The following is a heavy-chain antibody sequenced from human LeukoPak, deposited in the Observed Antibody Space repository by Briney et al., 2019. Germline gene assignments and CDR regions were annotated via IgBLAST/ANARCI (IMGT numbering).Heavy chain of an antibody. D-gene: IGHD3-22*01. CDR1: GFTFSSYS. Sequence: GSLRLSCAASGFTFSSYSMNWVRQAPGKGLEWVSYISGSSGTRYYADSVKGRFTISRDNAKNSLYLQMNSLRVEDTALYYCTTLGYHLDSWGQGTLVTVSS. J-gene: IGHJ4*02. CDR2: ISGSSGTR. CDR3: TTLGYHLDS. V-gene: IGHV3-48*01.